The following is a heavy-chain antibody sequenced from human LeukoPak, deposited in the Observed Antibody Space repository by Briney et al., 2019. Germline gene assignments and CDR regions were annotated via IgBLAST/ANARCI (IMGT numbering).Heavy chain of an antibody. J-gene: IGHJ6*03. D-gene: IGHD6-13*01. V-gene: IGHV4-31*03. CDR2: IYDSGST. CDR3: ARNTGIAAAGNRSYYYYYYMDG. CDR1: GGSISDGGYY. Sequence: SQTLSLTCTASGGSISDGGYYWSWIRQQPGKGLEWIGCIYDSGSTFYNPSLKSRVTISMHTSKKQFSLRLSSASTGDTAVYYCARNTGIAAAGNRSYYYYYYMDGWGKGTTVTVSS.